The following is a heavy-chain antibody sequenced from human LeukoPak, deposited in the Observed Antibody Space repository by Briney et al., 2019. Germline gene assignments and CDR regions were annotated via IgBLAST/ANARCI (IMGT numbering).Heavy chain of an antibody. CDR3: ARDRVLRDYMDV. CDR2: IYQSGST. Sequence: SETLSLTCTVSGNSISSGSYWGWIRQPPGKGLEWIGSIYQSGSTYYNPSLKSRVTISVDTSKNQFSLKLSSVTAADTAVYFCARDRVLRDYMDVWGKGTTVTVSS. J-gene: IGHJ6*03. D-gene: IGHD3-10*01. CDR1: GNSISSGSY. V-gene: IGHV4-38-2*02.